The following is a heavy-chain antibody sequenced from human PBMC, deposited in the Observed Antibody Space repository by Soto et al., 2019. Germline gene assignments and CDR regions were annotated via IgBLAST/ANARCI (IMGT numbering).Heavy chain of an antibody. Sequence: TLSLTSAVPGRSISSGFYSWSWIRQPPGKGLEWIGYIYHSGSTYYNPSLKSRVTISVDRSKNQFSLKLSSVTAADTAVYYCARVYYDSSGYYYHRDYWGQGSL. D-gene: IGHD3-22*01. CDR2: IYHSGST. V-gene: IGHV4-30-2*01. CDR1: GRSISSGFYS. J-gene: IGHJ4*02. CDR3: ARVYYDSSGYYYHRDY.